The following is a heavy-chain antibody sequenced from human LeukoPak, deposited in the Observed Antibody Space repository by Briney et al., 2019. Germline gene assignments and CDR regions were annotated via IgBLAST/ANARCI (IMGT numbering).Heavy chain of an antibody. Sequence: ASVKVSCKASGGTFSSYAISWVRQAPGQGLEWMGGIIPIFGTANYAQKFQGRVTITADESTSTAYMELSSLRSEDTAVYYCARDPGVVVAATRLLDSYYYYYGMDVWGQGTTVTVSS. D-gene: IGHD2-15*01. J-gene: IGHJ6*02. CDR3: ARDPGVVVAATRLLDSYYYYYGMDV. CDR2: IIPIFGTA. V-gene: IGHV1-69*13. CDR1: GGTFSSYA.